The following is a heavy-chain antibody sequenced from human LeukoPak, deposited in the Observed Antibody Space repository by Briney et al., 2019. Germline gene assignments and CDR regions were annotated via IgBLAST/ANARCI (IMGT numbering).Heavy chain of an antibody. D-gene: IGHD3-10*01. CDR1: GGSLSTYY. CDR2: IFTSRST. Sequence: SETLSLTCTVSGGSLSTYYWSWIRQPAGKGLEWIGRIFTSRSTNYNPSLRGRVTMSVDRSKNQFSLKLSSVTAADTAVYYCARGTITMVRGVVGYFDYWGQGTLVTVSS. J-gene: IGHJ4*02. CDR3: ARGTITMVRGVVGYFDY. V-gene: IGHV4-4*07.